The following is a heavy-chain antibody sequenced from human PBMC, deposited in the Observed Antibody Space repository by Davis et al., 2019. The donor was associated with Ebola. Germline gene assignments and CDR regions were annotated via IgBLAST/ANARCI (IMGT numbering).Heavy chain of an antibody. CDR2: IWYDGSNK. V-gene: IGHV3-33*01. J-gene: IGHJ4*02. D-gene: IGHD1-26*01. Sequence: GESLKISCAASGFTFSSYGMHWVRQAPGKGLEWVAVIWYDGSNKYYADSVKGRFTISRDNAKNSLYLQMNSLRAEDTAVYYCAREGVGATPPKRNYFDYWGQGTLVTVSS. CDR3: AREGVGATPPKRNYFDY. CDR1: GFTFSSYG.